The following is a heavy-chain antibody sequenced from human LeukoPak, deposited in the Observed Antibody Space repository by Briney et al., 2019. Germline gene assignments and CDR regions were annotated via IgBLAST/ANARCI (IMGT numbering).Heavy chain of an antibody. D-gene: IGHD1-26*01. J-gene: IGHJ4*02. V-gene: IGHV4-59*01. CDR1: GGSISSYY. CDR2: IYYSGST. CDR3: ARGGGKWELLFDY. Sequence: SETLSLTCTVSGGSISSYYWSWIRQPPGKGLEWIGYIYYSGSTNYNPSLKSRVTISGDTSKNQFSLKLSSVTAADTAVYYCARGGGKWELLFDYWGQGTLVTVSS.